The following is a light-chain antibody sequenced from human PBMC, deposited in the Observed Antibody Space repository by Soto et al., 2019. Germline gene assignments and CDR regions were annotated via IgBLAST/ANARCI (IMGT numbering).Light chain of an antibody. CDR2: GAS. CDR1: QSVSSSY. Sequence: IVLTQSPCTMSLSPGERATLSCRASQSVSSSYLAWYQQNRVQAPRLLIYGASSSATGIPDWVSGSGSGTDFTLTISRLEPEAFAVYYCKHYRGSSRYTFGQGTTLAIK. J-gene: IGKJ2*01. V-gene: IGKV3-20*01. CDR3: KHYRGSSRYT.